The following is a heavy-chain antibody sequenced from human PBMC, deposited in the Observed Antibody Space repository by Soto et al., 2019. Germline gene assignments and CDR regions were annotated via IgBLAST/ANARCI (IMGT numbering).Heavy chain of an antibody. CDR2: ISSGGTYL. CDR1: GFTFRTHT. D-gene: IGHD3-16*01. Sequence: GGSLRLSCAGSGFTFRTHTLVWVRQAPGKGLEWVSSISSGGTYLEYAHSVKGRFAISRDDAKDSVFLQMNSLKTDDTAVYYCVKGGEDITSPYGMGVWGQGTTVTVSS. CDR3: VKGGEDITSPYGMGV. J-gene: IGHJ6*02. V-gene: IGHV3-21*06.